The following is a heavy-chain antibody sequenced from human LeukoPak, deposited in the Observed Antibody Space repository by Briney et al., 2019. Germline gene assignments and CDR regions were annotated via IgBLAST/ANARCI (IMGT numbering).Heavy chain of an antibody. V-gene: IGHV3-30*03. CDR1: GFTFSSYG. Sequence: GGSLRLSCAASGFTFSSYGMHWVRQAPGKGLEWVAVISYDGSNKYYADSVKGRFTISRDNAKNTLYLQMNSLRVEDTAVYYCTRVFSSGSFDYWGQGTLVTVSS. D-gene: IGHD6-19*01. CDR2: ISYDGSNK. CDR3: TRVFSSGSFDY. J-gene: IGHJ4*02.